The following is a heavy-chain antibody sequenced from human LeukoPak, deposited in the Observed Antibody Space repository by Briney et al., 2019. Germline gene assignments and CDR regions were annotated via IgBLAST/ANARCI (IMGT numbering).Heavy chain of an antibody. J-gene: IGHJ4*02. Sequence: SETLYLTCAVSGYFISSGYYWGWIRQPPGKGLEWIGTIYHSGSTYYNPSLKSRVTMSVDTSKNHFSLKLSSVTAADTAVYYCARLSGYWGQGTLVTVSS. CDR1: GYFISSGYY. CDR3: ARLSGY. V-gene: IGHV4-38-2*01. CDR2: IYHSGST.